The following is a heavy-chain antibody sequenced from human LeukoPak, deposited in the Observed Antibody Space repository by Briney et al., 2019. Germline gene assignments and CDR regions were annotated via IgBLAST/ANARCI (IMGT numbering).Heavy chain of an antibody. V-gene: IGHV3-23*01. J-gene: IGHJ4*02. D-gene: IGHD1-26*01. CDR1: GFTFSIYA. CDR3: AKEEVGAGAYFGY. CDR2: ISGSGGST. Sequence: GGSLRLSCAASGFTFSIYAMSWVRQAPGKGLEWVSAISGSGGSTYYADSVKGRFTVSRDNSKNTLYLQMNSLRAEDTAVYYCAKEEVGAGAYFGYWGQGTLVTVSS.